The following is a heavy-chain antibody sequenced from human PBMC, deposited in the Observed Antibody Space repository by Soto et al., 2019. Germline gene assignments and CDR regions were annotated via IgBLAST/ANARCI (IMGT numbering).Heavy chain of an antibody. CDR3: AKGVVVATTCFQH. Sequence: QVQLVESGGGVVQPGRSLRLSCAASGCTFSSYGMHWVRQAPGKGLEWVAVISYDGSDKYYADSVKSRFTISRDKSNDTLYLQVDSLRAEDTAVYYCAKGVVVATTCFQHWGQGTMVTVSS. J-gene: IGHJ1*01. CDR1: GCTFSSYG. D-gene: IGHD2-15*01. CDR2: ISYDGSDK. V-gene: IGHV3-30*18.